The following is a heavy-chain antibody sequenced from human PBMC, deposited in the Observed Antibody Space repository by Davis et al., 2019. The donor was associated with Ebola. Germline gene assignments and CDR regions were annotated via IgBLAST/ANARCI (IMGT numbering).Heavy chain of an antibody. D-gene: IGHD2-21*02. Sequence: PSETLSLTCTVSGGSISSGSYYWSWIRQPAGKGLEWIGHIYTSGSTNYNPSLKSRVTISVDTSKNQFSLKLSSVTAADTAVYYCARGACGGDYGYRFDYWGQGTLVTVSS. CDR2: IYTSGST. V-gene: IGHV4-61*09. J-gene: IGHJ4*02. CDR3: ARGACGGDYGYRFDY. CDR1: GGSISSGSYY.